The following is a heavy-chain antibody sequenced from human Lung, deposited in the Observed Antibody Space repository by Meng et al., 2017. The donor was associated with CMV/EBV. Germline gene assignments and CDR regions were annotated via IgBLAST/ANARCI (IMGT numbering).Heavy chain of an antibody. CDR3: AKYPQTYPYSSSS. CDR1: GFTVNTNY. J-gene: IGHJ4*02. V-gene: IGHV3-53*01. CDR2: IYSGGRT. Sequence: GESXKISCAASGFTVNTNYMSWVRQAPGKGLECVSVIYSGGRTYYADSVKGRFTISRDNSKNTLYLQMNSLRAEDTAMYYCAKYPQTYPYSSSSWVQGTLVTVSS. D-gene: IGHD6-13*01.